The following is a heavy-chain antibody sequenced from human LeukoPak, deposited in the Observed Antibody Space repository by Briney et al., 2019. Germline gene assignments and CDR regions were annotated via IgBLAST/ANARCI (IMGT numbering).Heavy chain of an antibody. CDR3: ANSVFDP. CDR1: GFIFSSYS. D-gene: IGHD3-10*01. CDR2: ISSSSSYI. J-gene: IGHJ5*02. Sequence: PGGSLRLSCAASGFIFSSYSMNWVRQAPGKGLEWVSSISSSSSYIYYADSVKGRFTISRDNSKNTLYLRMNSLRAEDTAVYYCANSVFDPWGQGTLVTVSS. V-gene: IGHV3-21*01.